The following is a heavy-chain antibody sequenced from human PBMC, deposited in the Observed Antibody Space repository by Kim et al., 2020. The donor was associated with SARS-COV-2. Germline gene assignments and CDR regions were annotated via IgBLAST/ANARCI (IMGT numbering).Heavy chain of an antibody. D-gene: IGHD3-22*01. V-gene: IGHV4-39*01. Sequence: SETLSLTCTVSGDSISSSSYYWGWIRQPPGKGLEWIGSIYYSGSTYYNPSLKSRVTISVDTSKNQFSLKLSSVTAADTAVYYCARLRFGRVVVITAFDYWGQGTLVTVSS. CDR2: IYYSGST. CDR1: GDSISSSSYY. J-gene: IGHJ4*02. CDR3: ARLRFGRVVVITAFDY.